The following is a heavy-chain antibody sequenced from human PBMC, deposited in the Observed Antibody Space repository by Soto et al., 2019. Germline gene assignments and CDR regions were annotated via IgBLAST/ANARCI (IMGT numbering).Heavy chain of an antibody. Sequence: QLQLQASGPGLVKPSETLSLTCSVSGDSISSNGYYWAWIRQPPGKGLEWIGTIYYSGNTYYNPTLGSRVSISGETSKTQLSLKVNSVTAADTAVYYCATATARTTFDWFDPWGQGNLVTVSS. D-gene: IGHD2-21*02. J-gene: IGHJ5*02. CDR3: ATATARTTFDWFDP. V-gene: IGHV4-39*01. CDR1: GDSISSNGYY. CDR2: IYYSGNT.